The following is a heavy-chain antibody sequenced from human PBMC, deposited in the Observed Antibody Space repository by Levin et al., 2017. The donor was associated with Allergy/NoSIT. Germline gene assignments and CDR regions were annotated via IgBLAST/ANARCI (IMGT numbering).Heavy chain of an antibody. Sequence: SGPTLVKPTQTLTLTCTFSGFSLSTSGVGVGWIRQPPGKALEWLALIYWDDDKRYSPSLKSRLTITKDTSKNQVVLTMTNMDPVDTATYYCAHARNYDYGDRTFDYWGQGTLVTVSS. CDR1: GFSLSTSGVG. V-gene: IGHV2-5*02. CDR3: AHARNYDYGDRTFDY. D-gene: IGHD4-17*01. J-gene: IGHJ4*02. CDR2: IYWDDDK.